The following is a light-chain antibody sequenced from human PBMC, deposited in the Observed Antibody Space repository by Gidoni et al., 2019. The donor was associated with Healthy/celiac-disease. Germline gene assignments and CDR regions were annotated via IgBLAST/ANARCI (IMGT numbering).Light chain of an antibody. Sequence: ERVMTQPPATLSVSPGERATLPCRASQSVSSNLAWYQQKPGQAPRLLIYGASTRATGIPARFSGSGSGTEFTLTISSLQSEDFAVYYCQQYNNWPPITFGQGTRLEIK. CDR2: GAS. CDR3: QQYNNWPPIT. J-gene: IGKJ5*01. CDR1: QSVSSN. V-gene: IGKV3-15*01.